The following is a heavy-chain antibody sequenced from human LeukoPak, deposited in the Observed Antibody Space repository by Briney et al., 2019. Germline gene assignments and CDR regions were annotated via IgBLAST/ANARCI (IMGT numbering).Heavy chain of an antibody. J-gene: IGHJ6*03. CDR2: FDPEDGET. V-gene: IGHV1-24*01. CDR1: GYTLTELS. D-gene: IGHD6-19*01. Sequence: ASATVSCKVSGYTLTELSMHWVLQAPGKGLEWMGGFDPEDGETICAQKFQGRVTMTEDTSTDTAYMELSSLRSEDTAVYYCAQLSIAVAGNYYYYYMDVWGKGTTVTVSS. CDR3: AQLSIAVAGNYYYYYMDV.